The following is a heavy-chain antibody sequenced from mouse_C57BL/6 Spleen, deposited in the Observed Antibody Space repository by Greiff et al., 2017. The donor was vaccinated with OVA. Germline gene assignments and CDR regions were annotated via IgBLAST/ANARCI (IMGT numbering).Heavy chain of an antibody. V-gene: IGHV14-4*01. D-gene: IGHD3-1*01. CDR1: GFNITDDY. Sequence: EVHLVESGAELVRPGASVKLSCTASGFNITDDYMHWVKQRPEQGLEWIGWIDPENGDTEYASKFQGKATITADTSSSTAYLQLSSLTAEDTAVYYCTTFGGYWGQGTTLTVSS. CDR2: IDPENGDT. CDR3: TTFGGY. J-gene: IGHJ2*01.